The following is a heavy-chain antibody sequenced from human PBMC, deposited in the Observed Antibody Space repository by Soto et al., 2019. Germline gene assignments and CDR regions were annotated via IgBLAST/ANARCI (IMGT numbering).Heavy chain of an antibody. CDR2: INPNSGGT. V-gene: IGHV1-2*04. CDR3: ARTCGGDCYRGYFDY. CDR1: GYTFTGYY. J-gene: IGHJ4*02. Sequence: ASVKVSCKASGYTFTGYYMHWVRQAPGQGPEWMGWINPNSGGTNYAQKFQGWVTMTRDTSISTAYMELSRLRSDDTAVYYCARTCGGDCYRGYFDYWGQGTLVTVSS. D-gene: IGHD2-21*02.